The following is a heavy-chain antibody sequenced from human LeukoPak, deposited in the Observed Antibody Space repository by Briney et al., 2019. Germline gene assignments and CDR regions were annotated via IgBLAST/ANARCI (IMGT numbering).Heavy chain of an antibody. CDR1: GFIFSNYA. Sequence: PGRSLRLSCAASGFIFSNYAMHWVRQAPGKGLEWVAVISYDGSNKYADSVKGRFTISRDNSKNTLYLEMNSLRPEDTAVYYCARVRTQWLASPFDYWGQGTLVTVSS. CDR3: ARVRTQWLASPFDY. CDR2: ISYDGSNK. J-gene: IGHJ4*02. V-gene: IGHV3-30*04. D-gene: IGHD6-19*01.